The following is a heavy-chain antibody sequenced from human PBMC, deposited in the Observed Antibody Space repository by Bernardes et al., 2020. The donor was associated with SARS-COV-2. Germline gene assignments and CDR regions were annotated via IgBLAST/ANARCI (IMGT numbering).Heavy chain of an antibody. Sequence: SETLSLTCTVHGGSFSDFYWNWVRQSPGKGLEWIGDVNHIGNTDYNPSLKSRFSISVDTSKNQFSLRVRSLTAADTAVYFCARGRQIVAVRWATVTPGLDVWGQGTTVTVSS. CDR2: VNHIGNT. CDR3: ARGRQIVAVRWATVTPGLDV. CDR1: GGSFSDFY. D-gene: IGHD2-21*01. J-gene: IGHJ6*02. V-gene: IGHV4-34*01.